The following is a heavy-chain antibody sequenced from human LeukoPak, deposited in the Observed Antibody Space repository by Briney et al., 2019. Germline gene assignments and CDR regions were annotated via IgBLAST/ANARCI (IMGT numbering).Heavy chain of an antibody. V-gene: IGHV1-69*13. CDR3: ASQPAMARFEFDY. D-gene: IGHD5-18*01. CDR1: GYTLTELS. Sequence: SVNVSCKVSGYTLTELSMHWVRQAPGQGLEWMGGIIPIFGTANYAQKFQGRVTITADESTSTAYMELSSLRSEDTAVYYCASQPAMARFEFDYWGQGTLVTVSS. J-gene: IGHJ4*02. CDR2: IIPIFGTA.